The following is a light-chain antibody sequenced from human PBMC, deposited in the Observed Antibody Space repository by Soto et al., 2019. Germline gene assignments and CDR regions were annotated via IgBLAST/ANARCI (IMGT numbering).Light chain of an antibody. Sequence: DIQMTQSPSTLSASVGDRVTITCRASQSISSWLAWYQQKPGTAPKVLIYHASNLQSGVPSRFSGSGSGTDFTLTISCLQSEDFATYYCQQYYSFPLTFGGGTKVDIK. J-gene: IGKJ4*01. CDR2: HAS. CDR3: QQYYSFPLT. CDR1: QSISSW. V-gene: IGKV1-5*01.